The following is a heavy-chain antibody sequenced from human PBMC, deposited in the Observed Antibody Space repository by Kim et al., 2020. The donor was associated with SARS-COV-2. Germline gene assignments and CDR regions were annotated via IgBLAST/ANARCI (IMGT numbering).Heavy chain of an antibody. CDR3: ARVVYSRVVPHMDV. D-gene: IGHD3-3*01. J-gene: IGHJ6*02. Sequence: AQKFQGRVTITADESTSTAYMELSSLRSEDTAVYYCARVVYSRVVPHMDVWGQGTTVTVSS. V-gene: IGHV1-69*01.